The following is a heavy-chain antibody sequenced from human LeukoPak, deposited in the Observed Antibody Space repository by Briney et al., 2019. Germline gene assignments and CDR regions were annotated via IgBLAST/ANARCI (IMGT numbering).Heavy chain of an antibody. CDR3: ARDEMATIPLGY. Sequence: ASVKVSCKASGGTFSSYAISWVRQAPGQGLEWMGRIIPILGTANYAQKFQGRVTITTDESTSTAYMELSSLRSEDTAVYYCARDEMATIPLGYWGQGTLVTVSS. CDR2: IIPILGTA. V-gene: IGHV1-69*05. J-gene: IGHJ4*02. D-gene: IGHD5-24*01. CDR1: GGTFSSYA.